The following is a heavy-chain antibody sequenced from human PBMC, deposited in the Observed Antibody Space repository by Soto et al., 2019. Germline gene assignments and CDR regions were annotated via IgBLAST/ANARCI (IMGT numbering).Heavy chain of an antibody. Sequence: SETLSLTCTVSGGSVSSGSYYWSWIRQPPGKGLDWIGYIYYSGSTNYNPSLKSRVTISVDTSKNQFSLKLSSVTAADTAVYYCARALGEYCSSTSCYVLYFQHWGQGTLVTVSS. CDR1: GGSVSSGSYY. J-gene: IGHJ1*01. D-gene: IGHD2-2*01. V-gene: IGHV4-61*01. CDR2: IYYSGST. CDR3: ARALGEYCSSTSCYVLYFQH.